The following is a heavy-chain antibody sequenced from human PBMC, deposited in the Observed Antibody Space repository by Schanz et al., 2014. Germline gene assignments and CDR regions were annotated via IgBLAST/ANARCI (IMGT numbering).Heavy chain of an antibody. Sequence: EVQLVESGGGLVKSGGSLRLSCATSGFIFTSYSMHWVRQAPGKGLEWVSSVSSSSNYYYYADSVKGRSTISRDAAKDALFLQMTSLRADDTAVYFCAREYASTWFESNVMAGRIDNWGQGTLVTVSS. CDR1: GFIFTSYS. V-gene: IGHV3-21*01. CDR2: VSSSSNYY. D-gene: IGHD2-8*01. J-gene: IGHJ4*02. CDR3: AREYASTWFESNVMAGRIDN.